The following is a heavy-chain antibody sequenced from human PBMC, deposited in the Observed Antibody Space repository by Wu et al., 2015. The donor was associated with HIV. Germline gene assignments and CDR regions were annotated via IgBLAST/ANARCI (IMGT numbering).Heavy chain of an antibody. D-gene: IGHD3-10*01. CDR3: ARDKGIGRTITMARGLNSYGSDF. V-gene: IGHV1-2*02. Sequence: QVQLVQSGAEVKRPGASVKISCKTFTYTFTGFWMHWVRQAPGQGPEWMGWINPDSGATSYAQKFQGRVTLTRDTSRNTFYMELSGLTSDDTAVYYCARDKGIGRTITMARGLNSYGSDFWGQGTTVTVS. J-gene: IGHJ6*02. CDR2: INPDSGAT. CDR1: TYTFTGFW.